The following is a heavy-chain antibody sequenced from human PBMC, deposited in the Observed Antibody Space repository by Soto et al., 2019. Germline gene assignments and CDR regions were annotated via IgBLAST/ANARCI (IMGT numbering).Heavy chain of an antibody. CDR3: AKKLTGTTRAFDY. Sequence: GGSLRLSCAASGFTFSSYAMSWVRQSPGKGLEWVSAISGSGGSTYYADSVKGRFTISRDNSENTLYLQMNSLRAEDTAVYYCAKKLTGTTRAFDYWGQGTLVTVSS. J-gene: IGHJ4*02. V-gene: IGHV3-23*01. CDR1: GFTFSSYA. D-gene: IGHD1-20*01. CDR2: ISGSGGST.